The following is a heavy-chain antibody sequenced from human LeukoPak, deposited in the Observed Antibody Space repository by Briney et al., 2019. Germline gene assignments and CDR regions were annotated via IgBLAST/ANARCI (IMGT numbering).Heavy chain of an antibody. CDR3: ARDHGNTRYYYDSSGKMRGY. Sequence: GGSLRLSCAASGFTFSSYSMNWVRQAPGKGLEWVSSISGSSSYIYYADSVKGRFTISRDNAKNSLYLQMNSLRAEDTAVYYCARDHGNTRYYYDSSGKMRGYWGQGTLVTVSS. CDR1: GFTFSSYS. D-gene: IGHD3-22*01. V-gene: IGHV3-21*01. J-gene: IGHJ4*02. CDR2: ISGSSSYI.